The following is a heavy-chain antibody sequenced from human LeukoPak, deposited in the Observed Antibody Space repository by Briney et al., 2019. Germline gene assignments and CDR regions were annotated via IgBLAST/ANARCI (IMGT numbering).Heavy chain of an antibody. Sequence: ASVNVSCKASGYTFTGYYMHWVRQAPGQGLGWMGWINPNSGGTNYAQKFQGRVTMTRDTSISTAYMELSRLRSDDTAVYYCAREVVVTTSGPDYWGQGTLVTVSS. CDR1: GYTFTGYY. J-gene: IGHJ4*02. CDR3: AREVVVTTSGPDY. CDR2: INPNSGGT. V-gene: IGHV1-2*02. D-gene: IGHD3-22*01.